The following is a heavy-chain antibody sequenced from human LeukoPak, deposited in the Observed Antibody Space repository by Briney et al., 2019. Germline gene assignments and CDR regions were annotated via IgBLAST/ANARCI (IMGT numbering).Heavy chain of an antibody. J-gene: IGHJ4*02. CDR3: AKDLGDYGSNSDLNY. D-gene: IGHD4-23*01. Sequence: PGGSLRLSCAASGFTFSSYGMHWVRQAPGKGLEWVAVMSYDGSNKYYADSVKGRFTISRDNSKNTLYLQMNSLRVEDTAVYYCAKDLGDYGSNSDLNYWGQGTLVTVSS. CDR1: GFTFSSYG. V-gene: IGHV3-30*18. CDR2: MSYDGSNK.